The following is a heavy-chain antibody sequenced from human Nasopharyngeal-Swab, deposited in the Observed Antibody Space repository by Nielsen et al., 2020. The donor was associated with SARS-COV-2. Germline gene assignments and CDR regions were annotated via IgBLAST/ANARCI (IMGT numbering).Heavy chain of an antibody. Sequence: SLKISCAASGFTFDDYAMHWVRQAPGKGLEWVSGISWNSGSIGYADSVKGRFTISRDNAKNTVYLQMNSLRDEGTAVYYCLRGMAGYGWFDPWGQGILVTVSS. D-gene: IGHD2-2*03. J-gene: IGHJ5*02. CDR3: LRGMAGYGWFDP. CDR1: GFTFDDYA. CDR2: ISWNSGSI. V-gene: IGHV3-9*01.